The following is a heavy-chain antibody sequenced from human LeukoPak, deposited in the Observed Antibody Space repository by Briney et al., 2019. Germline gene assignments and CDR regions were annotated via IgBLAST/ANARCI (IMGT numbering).Heavy chain of an antibody. CDR1: GFTFSSYS. CDR3: AKAGSIIRYFDWLLSSFDY. J-gene: IGHJ4*02. V-gene: IGHV3-21*04. D-gene: IGHD3-9*01. CDR2: ISSSSSYT. Sequence: GGSLRLSCAASGFTFSSYSMNWVRQAPGKGLEWVSSISSSSSYTYYADSVKGRFTISRDNAKNSLYLQMNSLRAEDTAVYYCAKAGSIIRYFDWLLSSFDYWGQGTLVTVSS.